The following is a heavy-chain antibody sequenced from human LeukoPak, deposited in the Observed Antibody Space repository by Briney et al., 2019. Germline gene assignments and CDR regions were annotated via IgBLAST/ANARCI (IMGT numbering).Heavy chain of an antibody. CDR3: AKDYGGSSDAFDI. CDR1: GFTFSSYA. D-gene: IGHD4-23*01. Sequence: PGGSLRLSCAASGFTFSSYAMSWVRQAPGKGLEWVSSISGSGTSTYYADSVKGQFTISRDKPKNTLYLQMNSLRAEDTAVYSCAKDYGGSSDAFDIWGQGTMVTVSS. J-gene: IGHJ3*02. V-gene: IGHV3-23*01. CDR2: ISGSGTST.